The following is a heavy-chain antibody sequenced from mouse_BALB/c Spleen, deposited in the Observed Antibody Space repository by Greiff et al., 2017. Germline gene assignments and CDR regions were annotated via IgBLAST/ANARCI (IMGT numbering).Heavy chain of an antibody. CDR1: GFTFSSYA. J-gene: IGHJ1*01. Sequence: EVQLVESGGGLVKPGGSLKLSCAASGFTFSSYAMSWVRQTPEKRLEWVATISSGGSYTYYPDSVKGRFTISRDNAKNTLYLQMSSLRSEDTAMYYCARGRNWYFDVWGAGTTVTVSS. V-gene: IGHV5-9-3*01. CDR2: ISSGGSYT. CDR3: ARGRNWYFDV.